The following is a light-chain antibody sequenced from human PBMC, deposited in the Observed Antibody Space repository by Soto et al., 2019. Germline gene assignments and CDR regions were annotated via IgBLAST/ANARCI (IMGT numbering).Light chain of an antibody. CDR2: PAS. Sequence: ESVLTQSPGILSLSPGERATLSCRASQSLTSSYLAWYQQKPGQAPRLLIYPASRRATGIPDRLSGSGSGTEFTLIISRLEPEDSAVYYCQYYDTSPAWTFGQGTRVEIK. V-gene: IGKV3-20*01. J-gene: IGKJ1*01. CDR1: QSLTSSY. CDR3: QYYDTSPAWT.